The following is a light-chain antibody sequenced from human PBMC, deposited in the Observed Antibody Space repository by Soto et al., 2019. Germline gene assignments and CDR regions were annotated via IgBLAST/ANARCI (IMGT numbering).Light chain of an antibody. J-gene: IGLJ3*02. CDR3: CSHSSSITWM. CDR1: SSDVGGYNF. Sequence: QSVLTQTASVSGSPGQSITISCTGTSSDVGGYNFVSWYQQHPGKAPKLIIHEVTNRPSGVSGRFSGSKSGNTAFLTISGLQAEDEAVYYCCSHSSSITWMFGGGIKLTVL. CDR2: EVT. V-gene: IGLV2-14*03.